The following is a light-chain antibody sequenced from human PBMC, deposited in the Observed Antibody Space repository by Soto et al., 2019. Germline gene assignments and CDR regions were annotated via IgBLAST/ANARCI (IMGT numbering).Light chain of an antibody. V-gene: IGLV2-23*02. J-gene: IGLJ1*01. Sequence: QSALTQPASVSGSPGQSITISCTGTSSDVGSYNLVSWYQQHPGKAPKLMIYEFSKRPSGVSNRFSGSKSGNTASLTISGLQAEDEADYYCCSYAGSSTFLYVFGTGTKVTVL. CDR3: CSYAGSSTFLYV. CDR1: SSDVGSYNL. CDR2: EFS.